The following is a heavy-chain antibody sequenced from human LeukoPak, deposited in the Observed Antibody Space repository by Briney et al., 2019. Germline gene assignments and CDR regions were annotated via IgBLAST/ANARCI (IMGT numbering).Heavy chain of an antibody. CDR3: AKTGGAAIGYYFDY. CDR2: ISGSGGST. V-gene: IGHV3-23*01. CDR1: GFTFSSYA. Sequence: PGGSLRLSCAASGFTFSSYAMSWVRQAPGKGLEWVSAISGSGGSTYYADSVKGRSTISRDNSKNTLYLQMDSLRAEDTAVYYCAKTGGAAIGYYFDYWGQGTLVTVSS. D-gene: IGHD2-2*02. J-gene: IGHJ4*02.